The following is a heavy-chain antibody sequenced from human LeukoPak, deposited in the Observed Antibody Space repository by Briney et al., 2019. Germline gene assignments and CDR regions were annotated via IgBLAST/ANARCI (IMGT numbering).Heavy chain of an antibody. Sequence: GGSLRLSCAASGFTFSSYSMNWVRLVPGKGLEWVSSISSSSSYIYYADSVKGRFTISRDNAKNSLYLQMNSLRAEDTAVYYCARDQNSSGWYRTWGQGTLVTVSS. D-gene: IGHD6-19*01. CDR1: GFTFSSYS. V-gene: IGHV3-21*01. J-gene: IGHJ4*02. CDR3: ARDQNSSGWYRT. CDR2: ISSSSSYI.